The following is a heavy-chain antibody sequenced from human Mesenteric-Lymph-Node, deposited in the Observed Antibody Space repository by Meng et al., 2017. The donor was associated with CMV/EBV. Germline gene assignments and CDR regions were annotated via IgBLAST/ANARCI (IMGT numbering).Heavy chain of an antibody. J-gene: IGHJ6*02. CDR2: INPNSGAT. D-gene: IGHD1-1*01. Sequence: ASVKVSCKASGYTFTDHYIHWVRQAPGQGLEWMGWINPNSGATDSAQKFQGRVTMTRDMSISTAYMELSRLRSDDTAVYYCARWKAGYYYYGMDVWGQGTTVTVSS. V-gene: IGHV1-2*02. CDR3: ARWKAGYYYYGMDV. CDR1: GYTFTDHY.